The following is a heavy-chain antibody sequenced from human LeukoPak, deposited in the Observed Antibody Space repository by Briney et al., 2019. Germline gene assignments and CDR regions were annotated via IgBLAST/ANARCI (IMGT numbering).Heavy chain of an antibody. CDR2: IKPGGSEK. J-gene: IGHJ4*02. CDR3: VRDDLNY. CDR1: GFTFSDYW. V-gene: IGHV3-7*01. Sequence: PGGSLRLSCAASGFTFSDYWMSWVRQAPGKGLEWVATIKPGGSEKFYVDSVKGRFTISRDNAENSLSLQMNGLRAEDTAMYFCVRDDLNYWGQGTLVTVSS.